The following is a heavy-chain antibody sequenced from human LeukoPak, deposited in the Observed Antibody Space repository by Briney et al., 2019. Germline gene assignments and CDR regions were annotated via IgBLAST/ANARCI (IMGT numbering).Heavy chain of an antibody. CDR2: INHSGST. Sequence: PSEALSLTCAVYDGSFSGYYWSWIRQPPGKGLEWIGEINHSGSTNYNPSLKSRVTISLDTSKSQFSLKVRYVTAADTAVYYCARGLNDSWTGENYWGQGTLVTVSS. D-gene: IGHD3-3*01. CDR1: DGSFSGYY. J-gene: IGHJ4*02. CDR3: ARGLNDSWTGENY. V-gene: IGHV4-34*01.